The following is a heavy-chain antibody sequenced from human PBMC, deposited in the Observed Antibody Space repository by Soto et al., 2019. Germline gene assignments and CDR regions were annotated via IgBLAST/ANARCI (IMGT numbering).Heavy chain of an antibody. CDR3: AHLPWKQLWPRAPVVY. J-gene: IGHJ4*02. Sequence: SGPTLVNPTQTLTLTCTFSGFSLSTSGVGVGWIRQPPGKALEWLEIIYWDDDKRYSPSLKSRVTITKDTFKNQLVLTMTNMDPVDTATYYCAHLPWKQLWPRAPVVYWGQGTPVTVSS. CDR2: IYWDDDK. V-gene: IGHV2-5*02. CDR1: GFSLSTSGVG. D-gene: IGHD5-18*01.